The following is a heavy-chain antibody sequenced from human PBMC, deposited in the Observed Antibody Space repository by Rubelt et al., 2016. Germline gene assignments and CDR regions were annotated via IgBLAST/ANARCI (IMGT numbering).Heavy chain of an antibody. V-gene: IGHV3-66*04. J-gene: IGHJ4*02. D-gene: IGHD5-18*01. CDR2: IYSGGST. Sequence: CGGGLVQPGGSLRLSCADSGFTVSSNHMSWVRQAPGKGLERVSLIYSGGSTYYADSVKGRFTISRDNYKNTVYLQMNSLRAEDSAVYYCARLAPGNSYGPFDYWGQGTLVTVSS. CDR1: GFTVSSNH. CDR3: ARLAPGNSYGPFDY.